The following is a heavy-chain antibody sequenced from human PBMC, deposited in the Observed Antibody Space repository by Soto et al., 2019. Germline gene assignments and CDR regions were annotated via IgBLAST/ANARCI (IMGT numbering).Heavy chain of an antibody. CDR3: ARATLRFLEGDWGSWIDAFDI. D-gene: IGHD3-3*01. CDR1: GGSISSGGYY. J-gene: IGHJ3*02. V-gene: IGHV4-31*03. Sequence: QVQLQESGPGLVKPSQTLSLTCTVSGGSISSGGYYWSWIRQHPGKGLEWIGYIYYSGSTYYNPYLKSRVTISVDTSKNQFSLKLSSVTAADTAVYYCARATLRFLEGDWGSWIDAFDIWGQGTMVTVSS. CDR2: IYYSGST.